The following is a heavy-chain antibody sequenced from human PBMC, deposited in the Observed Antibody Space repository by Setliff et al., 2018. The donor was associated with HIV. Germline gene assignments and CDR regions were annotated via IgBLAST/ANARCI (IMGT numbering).Heavy chain of an antibody. V-gene: IGHV4-4*07. D-gene: IGHD3-16*01. Sequence: SETLSLTCSVSGDSFTTYYWNWIRQPAGKGLEWIGRIYYTGSTNYNYSLDGRVSMSVDMSKNQFSLKLSSVTAADTAVYYCARAGGGGRWLHLSYWYFDLWGRGTLVTVSS. CDR2: IYYTGST. CDR3: ARAGGGGRWLHLSYWYFDL. J-gene: IGHJ2*01. CDR1: GDSFTTYY.